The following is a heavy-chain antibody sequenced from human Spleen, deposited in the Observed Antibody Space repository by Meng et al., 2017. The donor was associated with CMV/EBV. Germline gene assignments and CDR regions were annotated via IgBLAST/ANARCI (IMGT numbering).Heavy chain of an antibody. Sequence: GESLKISCAASGFTFSSYEMNWVRQAPGKGLEWVSYISSSGSTIYYADSVKGRFTNSRDNAKNSLYLQMNSLRAEDTAVYYCARDYCSSTSCYDDAFDIWGQGTMVTVSS. CDR1: GFTFSSYE. D-gene: IGHD2-2*01. J-gene: IGHJ3*02. CDR2: ISSSGSTI. V-gene: IGHV3-48*03. CDR3: ARDYCSSTSCYDDAFDI.